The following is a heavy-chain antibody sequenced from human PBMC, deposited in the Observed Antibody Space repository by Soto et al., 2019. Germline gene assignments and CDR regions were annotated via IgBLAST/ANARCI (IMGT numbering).Heavy chain of an antibody. Sequence: ASVKVSCKASGYPFTRYSIRWVRQAPGQGLEWMGWISGYNGYTEYSKNFQGRLTMTIDTSTTTASMELRSLRSDDTAVYYCARASLTIFGAPYGMDVWGQGTSVTVSS. CDR1: GYPFTRYS. CDR2: ISGYNGYT. V-gene: IGHV1-18*04. CDR3: ARASLTIFGAPYGMDV. J-gene: IGHJ6*02. D-gene: IGHD3-3*01.